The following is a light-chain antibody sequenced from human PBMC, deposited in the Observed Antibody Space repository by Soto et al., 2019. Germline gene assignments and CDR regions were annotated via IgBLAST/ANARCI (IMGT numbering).Light chain of an antibody. Sequence: QSVLTQPASVSGSPGQSITISCTGTSSDVGGYNYLSWYKQHPGNAPTLMIYDVSNLPSGVSNRFSGSKSGNTASLTISGLQAEDEAEYYGSSDTISRTPVVFGGGTKLTVL. CDR1: SSDVGGYNY. CDR3: SSDTISRTPVV. J-gene: IGLJ2*01. CDR2: DVS. V-gene: IGLV2-14*01.